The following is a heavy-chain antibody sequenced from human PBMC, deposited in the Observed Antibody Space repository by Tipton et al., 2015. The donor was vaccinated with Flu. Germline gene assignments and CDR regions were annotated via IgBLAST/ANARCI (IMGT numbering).Heavy chain of an antibody. CDR1: GGTFSSYA. D-gene: IGHD2-15*01. CDR3: ARGEDIVVVVAATLASFDY. CDR2: INPNSGGT. Sequence: VQLVQSGAEVKKPGSSVKVSCKASGGTFSSYAISRVRQAPGQGLEWMGWINPNSGGTNYAQKFQGRVTMTRDTSISTAYMELSRLRSDDTAVYYCARGEDIVVVVAATLASFDYWGQGTLVTVSS. J-gene: IGHJ4*02. V-gene: IGHV1-2*02.